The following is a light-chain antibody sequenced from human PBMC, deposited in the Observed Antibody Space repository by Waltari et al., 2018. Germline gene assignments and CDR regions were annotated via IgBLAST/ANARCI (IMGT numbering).Light chain of an antibody. Sequence: DIRMTQSPSSLSASVGDRVTITFRASQGISDSFACHPQKPGTVPKLLVYVASTLQSGVPSRFSGSGSGTDFTLTISSLQPEDFATYYCQQYYSAPLTFGPGTKLDIE. CDR1: QGISDS. CDR2: VAS. J-gene: IGKJ3*01. CDR3: QQYYSAPLT. V-gene: IGKV1-27*01.